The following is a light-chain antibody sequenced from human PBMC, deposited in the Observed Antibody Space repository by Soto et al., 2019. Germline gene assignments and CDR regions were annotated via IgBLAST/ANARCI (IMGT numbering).Light chain of an antibody. Sequence: EIVLTQFPGTLSLSPGERATLSCRASQSVGSNYLAWYQQRPGQPPNLLIFAASSRAPDIPDRFRGSGSGTDFTLTIRSLEPEDFAVYYCQRYGSSLQPFGQGTRV. CDR3: QRYGSSLQP. CDR2: AAS. V-gene: IGKV3-20*01. CDR1: QSVGSNY. J-gene: IGKJ1*01.